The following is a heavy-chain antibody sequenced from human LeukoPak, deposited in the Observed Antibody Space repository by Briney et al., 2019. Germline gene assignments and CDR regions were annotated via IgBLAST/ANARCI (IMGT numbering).Heavy chain of an antibody. Sequence: GGSLRLSCAASGFTFSSHWMSWVRQAPGKGLEWVANIKKDGSEKYYVDAVKGRFTISRDNAKTSLYLQMNSLRAEDTAVYYCARDTGCSGGSCLVYFDYWGQGTLVTVSS. J-gene: IGHJ4*02. CDR3: ARDTGCSGGSCLVYFDY. D-gene: IGHD2-15*01. CDR2: IKKDGSEK. CDR1: GFTFSSHW. V-gene: IGHV3-7*01.